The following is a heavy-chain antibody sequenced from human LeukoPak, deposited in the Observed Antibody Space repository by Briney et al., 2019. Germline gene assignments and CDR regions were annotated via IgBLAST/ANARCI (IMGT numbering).Heavy chain of an antibody. D-gene: IGHD6-13*01. J-gene: IGHJ4*02. CDR1: GGTFSSYA. CDR2: IIPIFGTA. Sequence: ASVKVSCKASGGTFSSYAISWVRQAAGQGLEWMGGIIPIFGTANYAQKFQGRVTITADESTSTAYMELSSLRSEDTAVCYCARGGRYSSSWFDYWGQGTLVTVCS. V-gene: IGHV1-69*13. CDR3: ARGGRYSSSWFDY.